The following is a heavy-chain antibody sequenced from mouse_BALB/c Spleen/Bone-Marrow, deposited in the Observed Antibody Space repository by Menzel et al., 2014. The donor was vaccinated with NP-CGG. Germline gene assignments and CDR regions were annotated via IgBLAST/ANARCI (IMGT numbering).Heavy chain of an antibody. V-gene: IGHV5-6-5*01. J-gene: IGHJ2*01. CDR3: ARGYDYDFDY. CDR2: ISSGGSA. D-gene: IGHD2-4*01. CDR1: GFTFSNFA. Sequence: DVKLVESGGGLVKPGGSLKLSCAASGFTFSNFAMSWVRRTPDKRLEWVASISSGGSAYYPDSVKGRLSISRDNARDILFLQMSSLRSEDTAMYYCARGYDYDFDYWGQGTTLTVSS.